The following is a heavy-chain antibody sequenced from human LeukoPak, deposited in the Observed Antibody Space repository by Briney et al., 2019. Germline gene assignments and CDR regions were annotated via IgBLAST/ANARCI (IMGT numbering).Heavy chain of an antibody. J-gene: IGHJ4*02. V-gene: IGHV3-23*01. Sequence: GGSLRLSCAASGFAFSSYAMSWVRQAPGKGLEWVSAISGSGGSTYYADSVKGRFTISRDNSKNTLYLQMNSLRAEDTAVYYCAKDAGGIVVVPAAIPWDYWGQGTLVTVSS. CDR3: AKDAGGIVVVPAAIPWDY. D-gene: IGHD2-2*01. CDR1: GFAFSSYA. CDR2: ISGSGGST.